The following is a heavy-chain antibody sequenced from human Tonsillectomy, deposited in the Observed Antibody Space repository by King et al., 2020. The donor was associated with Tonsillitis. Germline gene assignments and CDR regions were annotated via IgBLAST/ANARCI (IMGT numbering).Heavy chain of an antibody. V-gene: IGHV4-59*01. Sequence: QLQESGPGLVKPSETLSLTCTVSGGSISSYYWSWIRQPPGKGLEWIGYIYYSGSTNYNPSLKSRVTISVDTSKNQFSLKLSPVTAADTAVYYCAREEYYYNYMDVWGKGTTVTVSS. CDR3: AREEYYYNYMDV. J-gene: IGHJ6*03. CDR2: IYYSGST. CDR1: GGSISSYY.